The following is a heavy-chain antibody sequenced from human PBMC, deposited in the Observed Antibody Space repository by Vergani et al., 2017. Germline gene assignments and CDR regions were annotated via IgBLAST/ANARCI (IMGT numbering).Heavy chain of an antibody. V-gene: IGHV3-33*01. CDR2: IWDDGSKK. CDR1: GFIFKNHG. D-gene: IGHD2/OR15-2a*01. Sequence: QVQLVESGGGVVQPGTSLRLSCAASGFIFKNHGMQWVRQAPGKGLEWVALIWDDGSKKNYGDSMKGRFTISRDNSKDTLYLEMNSLRGEDSAVYYCVRHSWFRSCKSVNCSSWDYWGQGILVTVSS. CDR3: VRHSWFRSCKSVNCSSWDY. J-gene: IGHJ4*02.